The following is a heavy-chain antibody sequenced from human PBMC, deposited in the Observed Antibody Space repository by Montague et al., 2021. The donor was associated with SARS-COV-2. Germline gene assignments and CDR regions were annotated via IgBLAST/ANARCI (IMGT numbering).Heavy chain of an antibody. V-gene: IGHV4-39*01. D-gene: IGHD4-11*01. J-gene: IGHJ6*02. CDR2: IYYSGST. CDR3: ARHASYDYSKDLYYYYYYGMDV. CDR1: GGSISSSSYY. Sequence: SETLSLTCTVSGGSISSSSYYWGWIRQPPGKGLEWIGSIYYSGSTYYNPSLKSRVTMSVDTSKNQFSLKLSSVTAADTAVYYCARHASYDYSKDLYYYYYYGMDVWGQGTTVTVSS.